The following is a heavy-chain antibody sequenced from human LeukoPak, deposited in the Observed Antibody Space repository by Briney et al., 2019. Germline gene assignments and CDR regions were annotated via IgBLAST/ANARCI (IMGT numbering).Heavy chain of an antibody. J-gene: IGHJ4*02. V-gene: IGHV4-34*01. D-gene: IGHD6-19*01. CDR3: ARGCRQNSSGCTYDY. CDR2: INHSGST. Sequence: SETLSLTCTVSGGFIGSYYWSWIRQPPGKGLEWIGEINHSGSTNYNPSLKSRVTISVDTSKNQFSLKLSSVTAADTAVYYCARGCRQNSSGCTYDYWGQGTLVTVSS. CDR1: GGFIGSYY.